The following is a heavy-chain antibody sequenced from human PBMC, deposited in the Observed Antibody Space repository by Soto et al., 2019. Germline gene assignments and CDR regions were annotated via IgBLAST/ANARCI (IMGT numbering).Heavy chain of an antibody. V-gene: IGHV1-69*01. J-gene: IGHJ3*01. CDR3: VGRGPDWDSIALRRPDVLDV. CDR2: IIPMFGKA. D-gene: IGHD6-6*01. Sequence: QVQLVQSGAEVKKPGSSVKISCKASGGTFINCIFSWVRQAPGQGLEWMGGIIPMFGKANYAQKFKDRVTITADESTSTAYMELDRLRSQDTAVYSCVGRGPDWDSIALRRPDVLDVWGQGTMFTVSS. CDR1: GGTFINCI.